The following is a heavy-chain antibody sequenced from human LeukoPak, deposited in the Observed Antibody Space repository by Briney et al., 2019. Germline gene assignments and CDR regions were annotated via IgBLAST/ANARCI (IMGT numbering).Heavy chain of an antibody. D-gene: IGHD6-6*01. J-gene: IGHJ4*02. CDR3: ARHLRYGYSSSPVDY. CDR1: GGSFSGYY. V-gene: IGHV4-34*01. CDR2: ISHTGST. Sequence: SETLSLTCAVYGGSFSGYYWSWIRQPPGKGLEWIGEISHTGSTNYNPSLKSRVTVSVDTSKKQFSLALSSLTAADTAVYYCARHLRYGYSSSPVDYWGQGTLVTVSS.